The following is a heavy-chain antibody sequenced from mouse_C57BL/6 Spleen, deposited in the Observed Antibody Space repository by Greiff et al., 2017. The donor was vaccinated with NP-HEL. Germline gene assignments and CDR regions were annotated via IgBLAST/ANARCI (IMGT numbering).Heavy chain of an antibody. J-gene: IGHJ2*01. V-gene: IGHV1-50*01. CDR2: IDPSDSYT. CDR3: ARGNEDY. Sequence: QVQLQQPGAELVKPGASVKLSCKASGYTFTSYWMQWVKQRPGQGLEWIGEIDPSDSYTNYNQKFKGKATLTVDTSSSTAYMQLSSLTSEDSAVYYCARGNEDYWGQGTTLTVSS. CDR1: GYTFTSYW.